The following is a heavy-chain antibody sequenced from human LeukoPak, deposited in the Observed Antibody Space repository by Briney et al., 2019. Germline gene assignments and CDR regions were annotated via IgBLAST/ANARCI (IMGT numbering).Heavy chain of an antibody. Sequence: PSETLSLTCAVYGGSFSGYYWSWIRQPPGKGLEWIGEINHSGSTNYNPSLKSRVTISVDTSKNQFSLKLSSVTAADTAVYYCARGGYCSGGSCQHFDYWGQGTLVTVPS. CDR1: GGSFSGYY. D-gene: IGHD2-15*01. CDR3: ARGGYCSGGSCQHFDY. J-gene: IGHJ4*02. CDR2: INHSGST. V-gene: IGHV4-34*01.